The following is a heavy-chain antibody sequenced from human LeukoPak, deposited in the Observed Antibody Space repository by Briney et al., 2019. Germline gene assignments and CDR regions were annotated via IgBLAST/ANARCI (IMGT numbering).Heavy chain of an antibody. CDR2: IYYSGST. V-gene: IGHV4-30-4*01. J-gene: IGHJ6*02. CDR3: ARGNYYYGMDV. Sequence: SQTLSLTCTVSGGCSSIGDYFWSSIRQPPGNRLEWIGYIYYSGSTYYNPSLKSRVTISVDTSKNQFSLKLSSVTAADTAVYYCARGNYYYGMDVWGQGTTVTVSS. CDR1: GGCSSIGDYF.